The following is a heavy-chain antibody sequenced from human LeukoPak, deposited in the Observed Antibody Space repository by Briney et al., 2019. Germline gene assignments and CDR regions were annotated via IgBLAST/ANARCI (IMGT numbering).Heavy chain of an antibody. Sequence: SQTLSLTCAISGDSVPSNSAAWNWIRQSPSRGLEWLGRTYYRSKGYNYYAVSVKSRITINPATSKNQFSLQLNSVTPEDTAVYYCARVSPRGGYGMDVWGQGTTVTVSS. J-gene: IGHJ6*02. CDR2: TYYRSKGYN. D-gene: IGHD3-10*01. CDR3: ARVSPRGGYGMDV. V-gene: IGHV6-1*01. CDR1: GDSVPSNSAA.